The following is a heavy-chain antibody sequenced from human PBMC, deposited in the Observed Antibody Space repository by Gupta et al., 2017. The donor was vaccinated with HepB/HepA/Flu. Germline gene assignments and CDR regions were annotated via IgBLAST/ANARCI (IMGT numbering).Heavy chain of an antibody. CDR1: GLGFSNDG. D-gene: IGHD2-2*03. V-gene: IGHV3-7*01. Sequence: EVQLEESGGGLVQPGGSLRLSCAASGLGFSNDGMNWVRQVSGKGLEWVANINPDGSVRRYVDSVKGRFIISRDNAKNSLYLQMSSLRAEDTAVYYCVRVDISWGQGTLVTVSP. CDR3: VRVDIS. J-gene: IGHJ5*02. CDR2: INPDGSVR.